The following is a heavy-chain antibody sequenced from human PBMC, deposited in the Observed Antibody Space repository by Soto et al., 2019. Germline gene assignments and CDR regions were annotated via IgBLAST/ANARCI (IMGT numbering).Heavy chain of an antibody. Sequence: ASVKVSCKASGYTFTSYYMHWVRQAPGQGLEWMGIINPSGGSTSYAQKFRGRVALTIDTSTSTAYMELYSLTSDDTAMYFCATYYYGSGSYYRFDYWGRGTLVTVSS. D-gene: IGHD3-10*01. CDR2: INPSGGST. V-gene: IGHV1-46*01. J-gene: IGHJ4*02. CDR3: ATYYYGSGSYYRFDY. CDR1: GYTFTSYY.